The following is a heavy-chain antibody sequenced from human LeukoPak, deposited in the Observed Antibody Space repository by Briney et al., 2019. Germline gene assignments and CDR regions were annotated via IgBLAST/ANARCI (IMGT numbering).Heavy chain of an antibody. Sequence: SQTLSLTCTVSGGSISSGDYYWSWIRQPPGKGLEWIGYIYYSGSTYYNPSLKSRVTISVDTSKNQFSLKLSSVTAADTAVYYCGRGGIQLWSNWFDPWGQGTLVTVSS. D-gene: IGHD5-18*01. CDR1: GGSISSGDYY. CDR2: IYYSGST. CDR3: GRGGIQLWSNWFDP. J-gene: IGHJ5*02. V-gene: IGHV4-30-4*01.